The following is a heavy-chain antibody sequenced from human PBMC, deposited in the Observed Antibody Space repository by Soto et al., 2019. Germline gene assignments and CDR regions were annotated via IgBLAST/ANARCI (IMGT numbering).Heavy chain of an antibody. Sequence: PGESLKISCKGSGYSFTSCWIGWVRQMPGKGLEWMGIIYPGDSDTRYSPSFQGQVTISADKSISTAYLQWSSLKASDTAMYYCARRDCSGGSCYSNFDYWGQGTLVTVSS. CDR1: GYSFTSCW. J-gene: IGHJ4*02. CDR2: IYPGDSDT. D-gene: IGHD2-15*01. CDR3: ARRDCSGGSCYSNFDY. V-gene: IGHV5-51*01.